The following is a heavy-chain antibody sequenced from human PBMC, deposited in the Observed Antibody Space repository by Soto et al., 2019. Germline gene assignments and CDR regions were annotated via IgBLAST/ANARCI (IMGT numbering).Heavy chain of an antibody. CDR2: ISAYNGDT. CDR1: GYAFSDHG. V-gene: IGHV1-18*04. Sequence: QVRLVLSGDELKKPGASMKVSCKASGYAFSDHGISWVRQAPGQGLEWIGWISAYNGDTEYPQSLQGRVTMTRDTSTATAYMELRSLRSDDTAVYYCARVMTTFGVISKGPDHWGQGTLVTVSS. CDR3: ARVMTTFGVISKGPDH. J-gene: IGHJ4*02. D-gene: IGHD3-3*01.